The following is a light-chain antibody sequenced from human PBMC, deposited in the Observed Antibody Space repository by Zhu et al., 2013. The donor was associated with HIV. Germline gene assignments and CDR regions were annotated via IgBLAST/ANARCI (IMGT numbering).Light chain of an antibody. CDR1: QDIKNG. J-gene: IGKJ4*01. CDR2: DGS. Sequence: AVQLTQSPSSLSASVGDTITISCRASQDIKNGLAWYQQKPGNPPNLLIYDGSTLESGVPYRFSGSGYGTDFTLIISSLEAQDFATYYCQQCESPPLTFGGGTKV. CDR3: QQCESPPLT. V-gene: IGKV1-13*02.